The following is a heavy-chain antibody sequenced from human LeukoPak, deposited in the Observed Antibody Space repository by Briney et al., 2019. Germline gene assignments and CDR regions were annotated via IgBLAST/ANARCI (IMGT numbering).Heavy chain of an antibody. CDR2: INPNSGGT. CDR3: ATILGGSSLAYLDC. Sequence: VASVKVSCEASGYTFTGYYIHWVRQAPGQGLEWMGWINPNSGGTNYAQKFQGRVTMPIDTSISSAYMEVNSLRSDDTAVYYCATILGGSSLAYLDCWGQGTLVTVSS. D-gene: IGHD1-26*01. J-gene: IGHJ4*02. CDR1: GYTFTGYY. V-gene: IGHV1-2*02.